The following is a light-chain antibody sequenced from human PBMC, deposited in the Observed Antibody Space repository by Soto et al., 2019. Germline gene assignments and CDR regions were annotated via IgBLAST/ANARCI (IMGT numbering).Light chain of an antibody. CDR1: SSNIGNNF. V-gene: IGLV1-47*02. Sequence: QSVLTQPPSASGTPGQKVTISCSGGSSNIGNNFVSWYQQLPGTAPKLLIYSDDQRPSGVPDRVSGSKSGTSASLAISGLRSEDDADYYCSTWDASLSGRVFGGGTKLTVL. CDR3: STWDASLSGRV. J-gene: IGLJ3*02. CDR2: SDD.